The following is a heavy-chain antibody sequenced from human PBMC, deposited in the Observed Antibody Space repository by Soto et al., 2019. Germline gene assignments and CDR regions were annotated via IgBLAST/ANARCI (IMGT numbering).Heavy chain of an antibody. Sequence: AVKVSCKASGGTFSSYRFNWVRQARGQGLEWLGGIVPIYRTADYAQKFQGRVTITADESTRTVYMELSSLKSQDTALYYCARDSGAKLSSSWGQGTLVTVSS. J-gene: IGHJ4*02. D-gene: IGHD6-13*01. CDR3: ARDSGAKLSSS. V-gene: IGHV1-69*13. CDR2: IVPIYRTA. CDR1: GGTFSSYR.